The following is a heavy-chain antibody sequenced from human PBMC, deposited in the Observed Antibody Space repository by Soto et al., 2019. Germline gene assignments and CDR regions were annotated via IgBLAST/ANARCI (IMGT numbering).Heavy chain of an antibody. CDR2: IRSKAYGGTT. V-gene: IGHV3-49*03. CDR3: TRVGGCSGGSCYFNYYYYMDV. CDR1: GFTFGDYA. Sequence: GGSLRLSCTASGFTFGDYAMSWFRQAPGKGLEWVGFIRSKAYGGTTEYAASVKGRFTISRDDSKSIAYLQMNSLKTEDTAVYYCTRVGGCSGGSCYFNYYYYMDVWGKGTTVTVSS. D-gene: IGHD2-15*01. J-gene: IGHJ6*03.